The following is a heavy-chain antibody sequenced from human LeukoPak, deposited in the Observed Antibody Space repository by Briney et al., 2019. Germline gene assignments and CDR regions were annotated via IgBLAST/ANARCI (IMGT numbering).Heavy chain of an antibody. CDR3: ARDHIWFGELHYGMDV. CDR1: GFTFSSYA. V-gene: IGHV3-30-3*01. D-gene: IGHD3-10*01. J-gene: IGHJ6*02. CDR2: ISYDGSNK. Sequence: GGSLRLSCAASGFTFSSYAMHWVRQAPGKGLEWVAVISYDGSNKYYADSVKGRFTISRDNSKNTLYLQMNSLRAEDTAVYYCARDHIWFGELHYGMDVWGQGTTVTVSS.